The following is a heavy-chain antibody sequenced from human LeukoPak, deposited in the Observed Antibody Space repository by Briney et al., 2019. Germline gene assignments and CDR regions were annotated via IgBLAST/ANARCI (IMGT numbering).Heavy chain of an antibody. Sequence: GGSLRLSCAASGFSLSNYWMHWVRQAPGKGLEWVSSISSSSSYIYYADSVKGRFTISRDNAKNSLYLQMNSLRAEDTAVYYCARVRVIGYGMDVWGQGTTVTVSS. CDR3: ARVRVIGYGMDV. CDR2: ISSSSSYI. CDR1: GFSLSNYW. J-gene: IGHJ6*02. D-gene: IGHD3-16*02. V-gene: IGHV3-21*01.